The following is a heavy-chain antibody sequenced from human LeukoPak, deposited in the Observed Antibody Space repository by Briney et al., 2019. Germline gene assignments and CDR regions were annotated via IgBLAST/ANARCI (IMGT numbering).Heavy chain of an antibody. CDR3: VTFDY. CDR2: IGSSGVYT. CDR1: GFTFSDSA. J-gene: IGHJ4*02. V-gene: IGHV3-21*01. Sequence: GGSLRLSCVVSGFTFSDSAMNWVRQAPGKRLEWVSSIGSSGVYTYYADSLRGRFTISRDNAKNSLYLQMNSLRAEDTAVYYCVTFDYWGQGTLVTVSS.